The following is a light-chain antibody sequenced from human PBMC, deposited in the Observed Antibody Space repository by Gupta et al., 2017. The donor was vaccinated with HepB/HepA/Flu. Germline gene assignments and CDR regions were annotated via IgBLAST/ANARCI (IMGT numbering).Light chain of an antibody. CDR1: QSVSTAY. CDR3: QQYDGSSFT. Sequence: IVLTQSPATLSFSQWERATLSCRASQSVSTAYLAWYQQNPGQAPRLLIHSASSRATGVPNRFSCSGSGTDFTLTINRLEPEDFAVYYCQQYDGSSFTFGQGTKLDIK. V-gene: IGKV3-20*01. CDR2: SAS. J-gene: IGKJ2*01.